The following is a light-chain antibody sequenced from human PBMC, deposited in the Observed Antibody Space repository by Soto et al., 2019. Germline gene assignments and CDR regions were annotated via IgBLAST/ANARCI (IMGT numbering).Light chain of an antibody. CDR3: QHFRA. V-gene: IGKV3-15*01. CDR1: QSVDIN. CDR2: GAS. J-gene: IGKJ5*01. Sequence: EIVLTQSPATLSVSPGERVTLSCRASQSVDINLAWYQQKPGQAPRLLIYGASTRATDMPGRFSGRGSGTDFTLTISRLEPEEFVLYYCQHFRAFGQGTRLEIK.